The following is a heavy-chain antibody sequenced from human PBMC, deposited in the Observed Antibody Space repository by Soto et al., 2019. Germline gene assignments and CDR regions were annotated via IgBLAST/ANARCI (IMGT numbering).Heavy chain of an antibody. J-gene: IGHJ4*02. CDR2: IYSGGST. V-gene: IGHV3-66*01. Sequence: GGSLRLSCAASGFTVSSNYMSWVRQAPGKGLEWVSVIYSGGSTYYADSVKGRFTISRDNSKNTLYLQMNSLRAEDTAVYYCARDEMDPGVRGSYGFDYWGQGTLVTVSS. CDR1: GFTVSSNY. CDR3: ARDEMDPGVRGSYGFDY. D-gene: IGHD3-10*01.